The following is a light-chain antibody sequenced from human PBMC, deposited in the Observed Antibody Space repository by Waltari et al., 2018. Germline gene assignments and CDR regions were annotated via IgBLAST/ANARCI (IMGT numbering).Light chain of an antibody. CDR2: AAS. CDR3: QQSYSTPVT. Sequence: DIQMTQSPSSLSASVGDRVTITCRASQSISSYLNLYQQKPGKAPKLLFYAASSLQSGGPSRVSGSGSGTDFTLTISSLQPEDFATYYCQQSYSTPVTFGGGTKVEIK. V-gene: IGKV1-39*01. CDR1: QSISSY. J-gene: IGKJ4*01.